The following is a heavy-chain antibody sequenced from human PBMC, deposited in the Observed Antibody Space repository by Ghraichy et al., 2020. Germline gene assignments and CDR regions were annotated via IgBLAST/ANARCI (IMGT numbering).Heavy chain of an antibody. D-gene: IGHD6-6*01. V-gene: IGHV3-11*01. Sequence: GGSLRLSCAASGFTFSDYYMCWIRQAPGKGLEWVSYITSSGSTIYYADSVRGRFTISRDNAKNSLSLQMNSLRGEDTAVYYCARGVAARATRTYNSMDVWGQGTTVTVSS. CDR2: ITSSGSTI. J-gene: IGHJ6*02. CDR1: GFTFSDYY. CDR3: ARGVAARATRTYNSMDV.